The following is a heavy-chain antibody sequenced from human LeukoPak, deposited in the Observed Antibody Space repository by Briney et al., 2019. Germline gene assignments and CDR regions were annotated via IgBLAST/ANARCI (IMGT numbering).Heavy chain of an antibody. V-gene: IGHV3-20*04. Sequence: GGSRRLSCAASGFTFSSYWMTWVRQAPGKGLEWVSSINWNGDSTHHADSVRGRFTISRDNAKNSLYLQMNSLRAEDTAFYYCARFVDFGGFDYWGQETLVTVSS. D-gene: IGHD4-23*01. CDR3: ARFVDFGGFDY. CDR2: INWNGDST. CDR1: GFTFSSYW. J-gene: IGHJ4*02.